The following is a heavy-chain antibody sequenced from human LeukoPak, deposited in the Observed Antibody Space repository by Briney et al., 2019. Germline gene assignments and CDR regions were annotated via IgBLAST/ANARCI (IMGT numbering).Heavy chain of an antibody. D-gene: IGHD4-11*01. CDR1: GGSISSSSYY. CDR3: ARRAYDYRGYYYMDV. J-gene: IGHJ6*03. Sequence: SETLSLTCTVSGGSISSSSYYWGWIRQPPGKGLEWIGSIYYSESTYYNPSLKSRVTISVDTSKNQFSLKLSSVTAADTAVYYCARRAYDYRGYYYMDVWGKGTTVTVSS. CDR2: IYYSEST. V-gene: IGHV4-39*01.